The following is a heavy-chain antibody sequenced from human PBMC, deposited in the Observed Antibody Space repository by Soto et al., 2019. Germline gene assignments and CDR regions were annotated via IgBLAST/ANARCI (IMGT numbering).Heavy chain of an antibody. Sequence: EVQLLESGGGLVQPGGSLRLSCAASGFTFSSYAMRWVRQAPVKGLEWVSAISGSGDTTYYADSVKIRFTISRDNSKITLYLHMNSLRPEHTAVYYCAIRCSCGCYDCWGQGTLVTVYS. CDR1: GFTFSSYA. V-gene: IGHV3-23*01. CDR3: AIRCSCGCYDC. D-gene: IGHD6-19*01. CDR2: ISGSGDTT. J-gene: IGHJ4*02.